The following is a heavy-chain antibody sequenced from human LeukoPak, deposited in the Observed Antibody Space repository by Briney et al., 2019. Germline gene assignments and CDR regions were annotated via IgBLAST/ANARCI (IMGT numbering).Heavy chain of an antibody. CDR3: ARSADRCSSSSCYPLI. V-gene: IGHV3-23*01. CDR2: ISGSGGSR. J-gene: IGHJ4*02. D-gene: IGHD2-2*01. Sequence: GGSLRLSCAASGFTFSSYAMSWVRQAPGKGLEWVSAISGSGGSRYNADSVKGRSTISRDNSKNTLYLQMNSLRAEDTAVYYCARSADRCSSSSCYPLIWGQGTLVTVSS. CDR1: GFTFSSYA.